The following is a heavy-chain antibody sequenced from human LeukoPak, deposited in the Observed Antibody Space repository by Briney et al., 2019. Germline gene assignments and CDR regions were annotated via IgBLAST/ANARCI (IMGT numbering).Heavy chain of an antibody. Sequence: GESLKISCEGSGYNFSNCLIGWVRQMPGKGLEWMGIIYPGDSDTRYGPSFQGQVTIPADKSISTAYLQWSSLKASDTAMYYCARHGGGGSGGNSGFDYWGQGTLVTVSS. D-gene: IGHD4-23*01. V-gene: IGHV5-51*01. J-gene: IGHJ4*02. CDR3: ARHGGGGSGGNSGFDY. CDR1: GYNFSNCL. CDR2: IYPGDSDT.